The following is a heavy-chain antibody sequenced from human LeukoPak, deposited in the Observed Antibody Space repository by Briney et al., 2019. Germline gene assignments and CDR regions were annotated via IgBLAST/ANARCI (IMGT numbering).Heavy chain of an antibody. CDR2: IIPIFGTA. Sequence: SVKVSCKASGYTFSSYAISWVRQAPGQGLEWMGRIIPIFGTANYAQKFQGRVTITTDESTSTAYMELSSLRSEDTAVYYCARGYDFWSGSNWFDPWGQGTLVTVSS. V-gene: IGHV1-69*05. CDR1: GYTFSSYA. J-gene: IGHJ5*02. D-gene: IGHD3-3*01. CDR3: ARGYDFWSGSNWFDP.